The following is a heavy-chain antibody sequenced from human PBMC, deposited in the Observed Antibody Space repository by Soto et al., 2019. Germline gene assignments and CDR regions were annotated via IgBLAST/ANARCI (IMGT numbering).Heavy chain of an antibody. D-gene: IGHD6-19*01. CDR2: TSHYERKI. J-gene: IGHJ4*02. V-gene: IGHV3-33*01. Sequence: QVQLVESGGGVVQPGMSLSLSCAASGFTFSDYAMDWVRQAPGKGLEWVALTSHYERKISYADSVKGRFTISRGNSEKTLYLQMYSMSAEDTAVYYCARARYSNGWYYYDYWGQGNLVTVSS. CDR1: GFTFSDYA. CDR3: ARARYSNGWYYYDY.